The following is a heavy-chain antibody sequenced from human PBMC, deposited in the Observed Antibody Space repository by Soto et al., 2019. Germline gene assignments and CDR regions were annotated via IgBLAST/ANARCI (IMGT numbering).Heavy chain of an antibody. D-gene: IGHD1-26*01. CDR3: ARGGSYYGDYFDY. V-gene: IGHV4-61*01. CDR1: GGSVSSGSYY. CDR2: FYFSGNT. J-gene: IGHJ4*02. Sequence: QVQLQESGPGLVKPSATLSLTCTVSGGSVSSGSYYWSWIRQPPGKGLEWIGYFYFSGNTKYNPSLKSRVTISEDMYKNQFSLKMSSVTAADTAVYYCARGGSYYGDYFDYWGQGIQVTVSS.